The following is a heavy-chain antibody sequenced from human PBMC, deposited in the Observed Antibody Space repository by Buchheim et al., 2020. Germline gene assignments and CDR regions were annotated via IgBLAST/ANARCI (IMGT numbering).Heavy chain of an antibody. J-gene: IGHJ4*02. V-gene: IGHV3-21*01. CDR2: ISSSSSYI. Sequence: EVQLVESGGGLVKPGGSLRLSCAASGFTFSSYSMNWVRQAPGKGLEWVSSISSSSSYIYYADSVKGRFTISRDNAKNSLYLQMNSLRAEDTAVYYCASRTEFHCSGGSCYSGFDYWGQGTL. D-gene: IGHD2-15*01. CDR1: GFTFSSYS. CDR3: ASRTEFHCSGGSCYSGFDY.